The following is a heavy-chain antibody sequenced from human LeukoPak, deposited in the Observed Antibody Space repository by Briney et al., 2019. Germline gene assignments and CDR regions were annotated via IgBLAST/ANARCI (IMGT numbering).Heavy chain of an antibody. J-gene: IGHJ3*02. CDR1: GYSFTGQN. CDR3: ATEFISPDDAFDI. V-gene: IGHV1-24*01. D-gene: IGHD3-10*01. Sequence: ASVKVSCKASGYSFTGQNRHWVRQAPGQGLEWMGGFDPEDGETIYAQKFQGRVTMTEDTSTDTAYMELSSLRSEDTAVYYCATEFISPDDAFDIWGQGTMVTVSS. CDR2: FDPEDGET.